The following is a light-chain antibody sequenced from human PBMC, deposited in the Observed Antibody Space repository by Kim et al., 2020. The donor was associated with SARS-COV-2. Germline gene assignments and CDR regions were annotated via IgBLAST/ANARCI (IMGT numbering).Light chain of an antibody. V-gene: IGLV2-14*03. CDR2: DVN. CDR3: SSFTSTATWV. Sequence: QSALTQPASVSGSPGQTITISCTGAYSDIGAYNYVSWLQQHPGKAPKLIIYDVNNRPAVISNRFSASTSANTASLTISGLQAEDEASYYASSFTSTATWVFGGGAQLTVL. J-gene: IGLJ3*02. CDR1: YSDIGAYNY.